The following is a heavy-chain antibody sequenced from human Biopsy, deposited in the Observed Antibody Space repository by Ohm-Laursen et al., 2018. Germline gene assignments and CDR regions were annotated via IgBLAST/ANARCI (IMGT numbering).Heavy chain of an antibody. CDR1: GGSISGSS. Sequence: PSETLSLTCSVSGGSISGSSWSWIRQAPGKGLEWIGYISYSRDTNYNPSLKSRITISVDTSKNHFSLKLTSVTAADTAVYYCAKHGSGWTGDDAFHIWGQGTMVTVSS. CDR2: ISYSRDT. J-gene: IGHJ3*02. CDR3: AKHGSGWTGDDAFHI. D-gene: IGHD6-19*01. V-gene: IGHV4-59*08.